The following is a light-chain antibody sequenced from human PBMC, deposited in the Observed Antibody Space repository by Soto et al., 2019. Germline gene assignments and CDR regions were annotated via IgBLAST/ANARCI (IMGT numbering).Light chain of an antibody. J-gene: IGLJ2*01. V-gene: IGLV2-23*03. CDR2: EGS. CDR3: CSYAGSSTFEV. Sequence: QSALTQPASVSGSPGQSITISCTGTSSDVGSYNLVSWYQQHPGKAPKLMIYEGSKRPSGVSNRFSGSKSGNTASLTISGLHAEDEADYYCCSYAGSSTFEVFGGGTQLTVL. CDR1: SSDVGSYNL.